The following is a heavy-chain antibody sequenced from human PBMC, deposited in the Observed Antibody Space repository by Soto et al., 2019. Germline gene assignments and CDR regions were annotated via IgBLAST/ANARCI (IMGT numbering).Heavy chain of an antibody. CDR1: GFTFSSYS. CDR3: AKQRNSFWQTDHYYMDV. J-gene: IGHJ6*03. CDR2: ISSSSSTI. Sequence: PGGSLRLSCAASGFTFSSYSMNWVRQAPGKGLEWVSYISSSSSTIYYADSVKGRFTISRDNAKNSLYLQMNSLRAEDTAVYYCAKQRNSFWQTDHYYMDVQGKLTTVTVSS. V-gene: IGHV3-48*01. D-gene: IGHD3-3*01.